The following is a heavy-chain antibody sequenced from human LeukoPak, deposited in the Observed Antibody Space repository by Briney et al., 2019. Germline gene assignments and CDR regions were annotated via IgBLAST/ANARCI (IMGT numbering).Heavy chain of an antibody. J-gene: IGHJ4*02. CDR3: ATDQPPLISAAGVY. V-gene: IGHV1-69*01. CDR2: IIPMFGTA. CDR1: GGTFISSP. D-gene: IGHD6-25*01. Sequence: ASVKVTCQASGGTFISSPISGVRQAPGQGGGGMGGIIPMFGTANYAQKLQGRVTITADESTSTAYMELRSLRSEDTAAYYCATDQPPLISAAGVYWGQGTLVTVSS.